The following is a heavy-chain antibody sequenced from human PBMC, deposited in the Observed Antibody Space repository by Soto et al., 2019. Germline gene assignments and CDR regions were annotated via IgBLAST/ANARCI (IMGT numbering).Heavy chain of an antibody. V-gene: IGHV2-5*02. Sequence: QITLKESGPTLVQPTQTLTLTCAFSGFSLTSSGVAVGWVRQPPGRALEWLALLYWDDDKRSSPSLKRRLPITKDAAKNQVVLTMTNMDPVDTATYYCAHSLAWKSATLDYWGQGTLVTVSS. CDR3: AHSLAWKSATLDY. J-gene: IGHJ4*02. D-gene: IGHD1-1*01. CDR1: GFSLTSSGVA. CDR2: LYWDDDK.